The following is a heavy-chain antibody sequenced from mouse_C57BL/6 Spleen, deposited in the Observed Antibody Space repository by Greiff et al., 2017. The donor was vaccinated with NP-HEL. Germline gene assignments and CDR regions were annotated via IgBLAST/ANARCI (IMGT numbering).Heavy chain of an antibody. V-gene: IGHV10-1*01. J-gene: IGHJ3*01. CDR2: IRSKSNNYAT. CDR3: VRPLYGNYGFAY. CDR1: GFSFNTYA. D-gene: IGHD2-1*01. Sequence: EVKLVESGGGLVQPKGSLKLSCAASGFSFNTYAMNWVRQAPGKGLEWVARIRSKSNNYATYYADSVKDRFTISRDDSESMLYLQMNNLKTEDTAMYYCVRPLYGNYGFAYWGQGTLVTVSA.